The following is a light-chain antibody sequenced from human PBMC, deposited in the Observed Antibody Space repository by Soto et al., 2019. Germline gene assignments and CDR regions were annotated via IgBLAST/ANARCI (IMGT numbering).Light chain of an antibody. J-gene: IGLJ1*01. CDR3: IIWHSSASV. CDR2: YKSDSDK. Sequence: QTVVTQPSSLSASPGASASLTCTLRSGINVGTYRIYWYQQKPGSPPQYLLRYKSDSDKQQGSGVPSRFSGSKDASANAGIFLISGLQSEDEADYYCIIWHSSASVFGTGTKVTVL. CDR1: SGINVGTYR. V-gene: IGLV5-45*03.